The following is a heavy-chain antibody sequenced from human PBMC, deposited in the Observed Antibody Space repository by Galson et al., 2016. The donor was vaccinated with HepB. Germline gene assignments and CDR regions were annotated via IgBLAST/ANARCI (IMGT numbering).Heavy chain of an antibody. Sequence: SLRLSCAASGFTFSNYGMHWVRQAPGKGLEWVAVIWYDGSNEYYADSVKGRFAISRDNSQNTLYMHMNSLRAEDTAVYFCARELLPLTTTYYFDFWGQGALVTVSS. CDR2: IWYDGSNE. CDR3: ARELLPLTTTYYFDF. CDR1: GFTFSNYG. D-gene: IGHD4-11*01. V-gene: IGHV3-33*01. J-gene: IGHJ4*02.